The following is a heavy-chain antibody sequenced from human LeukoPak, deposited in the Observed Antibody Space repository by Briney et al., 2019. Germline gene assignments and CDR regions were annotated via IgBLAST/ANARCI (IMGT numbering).Heavy chain of an antibody. CDR3: ARDIGLLYDSSGGPGWD. V-gene: IGHV1-8*01. Sequence: ASVKVSCKASGYTFTSYDINWVRQATGQGLEWMGWMNPNSGNTGYAQKFQGRVTMTRNTSISTAYMELSSLRSEDTAVYYCARDIGLLYDSSGGPGWDSGQGTLVTVSS. CDR1: GYTFTSYD. J-gene: IGHJ4*02. D-gene: IGHD3-22*01. CDR2: MNPNSGNT.